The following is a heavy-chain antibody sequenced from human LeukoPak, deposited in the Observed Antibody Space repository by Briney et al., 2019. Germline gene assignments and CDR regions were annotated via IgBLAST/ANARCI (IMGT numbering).Heavy chain of an antibody. J-gene: IGHJ3*02. D-gene: IGHD5-18*01. CDR3: ARQPANTAAFDI. CDR2: VRDNGEN. Sequence: SETLSLTCTVSGGSINAYYWSWIRQPPGKGLEWIAYVRDNGENNYNPSLKSRVAISVDTANNQVSLRLNFVTAADTAIYYCARQPANTAAFDIWGLGTMVTVSS. CDR1: GGSINAYY. V-gene: IGHV4-59*08.